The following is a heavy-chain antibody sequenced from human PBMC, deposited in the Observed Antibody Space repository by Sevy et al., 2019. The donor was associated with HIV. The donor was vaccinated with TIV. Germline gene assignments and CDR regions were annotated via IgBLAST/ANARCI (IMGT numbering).Heavy chain of an antibody. CDR1: GYTFTGYY. D-gene: IGHD6-13*01. V-gene: IGHV1-2*04. Sequence: ASVKVSCKASGYTFTGYYMHWVRQAPGQGLEWMGWINPNSGGTNYAQRFQGWVTMTRDTSISTAYMELSRLRSDDTAVYYCARDRAESWYSSSSGNAFDIWGQGTMVTVSS. CDR2: INPNSGGT. J-gene: IGHJ3*02. CDR3: ARDRAESWYSSSSGNAFDI.